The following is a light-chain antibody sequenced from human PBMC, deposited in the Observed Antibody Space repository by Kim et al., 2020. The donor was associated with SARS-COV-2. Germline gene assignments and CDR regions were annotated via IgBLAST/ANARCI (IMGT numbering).Light chain of an antibody. CDR2: GAS. J-gene: IGKJ2*01. CDR3: QRENT. CDR1: QSISTT. Sequence: PSTVSLWQGEGATLACRASQSISTTVSWYQQKPGQPPRLLIYGASTRATGIPARFSGSGSETEFTLTISSLESEDFAVYYCQRENTFGQGTKLEI. V-gene: IGKV3-15*01.